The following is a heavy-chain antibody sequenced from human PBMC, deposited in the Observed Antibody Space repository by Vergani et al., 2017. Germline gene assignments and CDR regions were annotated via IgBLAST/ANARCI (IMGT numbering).Heavy chain of an antibody. CDR1: GFPFSDYG. CDR2: ISYDGNKK. D-gene: IGHD2-2*01. Sequence: QVQLVESGGGEVQPGRSLRLSCSSAGFPFSDYGVHWVRQAPGKGLEWVSVISYDGNKKNYADSVKGRFTISRDNSKNTLYLEMNALRAEDTAVYYCARVQGDIVVVPAVRGYMDVWGKGTTVTVSS. V-gene: IGHV3-30*03. CDR3: ARVQGDIVVVPAVRGYMDV. J-gene: IGHJ6*03.